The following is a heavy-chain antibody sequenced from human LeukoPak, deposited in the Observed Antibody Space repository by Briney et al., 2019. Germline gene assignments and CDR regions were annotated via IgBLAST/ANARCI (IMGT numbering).Heavy chain of an antibody. V-gene: IGHV3-23*01. CDR2: ISGSGGST. CDR1: GFTFSSYA. D-gene: IGHD4-11*01. CDR3: AKDHYSNYATPYYMDV. Sequence: GGSLRLSCAASGFTFSSYAMSWVRQAPGKGLEWVSAISGSGGSTYYTDSVKGRFTISRDKSKNTLYLQMNSLRAEDTAVYYCAKDHYSNYATPYYMDVWRKGTTVTVSS. J-gene: IGHJ6*03.